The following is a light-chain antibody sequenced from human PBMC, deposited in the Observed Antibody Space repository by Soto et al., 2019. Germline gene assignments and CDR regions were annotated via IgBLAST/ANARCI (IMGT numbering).Light chain of an antibody. Sequence: QSGLSQPPSASGTPGQRVTISCSGGNSNNGTNTVNWYQHFPGTAPRLLIFSNDQRPSGVPDRFSGSKSGTSSSLAISGLQSEDDTDYYCAAWDDSLNAYVFGTGTKVTVL. CDR3: AAWDDSLNAYV. J-gene: IGLJ1*01. CDR2: SND. V-gene: IGLV1-44*01. CDR1: NSNNGTNT.